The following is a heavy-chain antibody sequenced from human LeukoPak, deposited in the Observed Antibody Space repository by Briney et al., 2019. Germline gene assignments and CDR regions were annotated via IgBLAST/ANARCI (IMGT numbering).Heavy chain of an antibody. CDR1: GGSISSYY. CDR2: IYYSGST. J-gene: IGHJ6*02. Sequence: SETLSLTCTVSGGSISSYYWSWIPQPPGKGLEWIGYIYYSGSTNYNPSLKSRVTISVDTSKNQFSLKLSSVTAADTAVYYCARQEYGMDVWGQGTTVTVSS. V-gene: IGHV4-59*08. CDR3: ARQEYGMDV.